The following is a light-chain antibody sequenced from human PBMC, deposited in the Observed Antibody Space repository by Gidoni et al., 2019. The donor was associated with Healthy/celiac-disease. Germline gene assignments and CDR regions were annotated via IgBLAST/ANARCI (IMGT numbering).Light chain of an antibody. CDR1: QSVSSY. V-gene: IGKV3-11*01. J-gene: IGKJ5*01. CDR2: DAS. CDR3: QQRSNWPT. Sequence: ELVLTQSPAPLSLSPAERATLSCRASQSVSSYLAWYQQKPGQAPRLLIYDASNRATGIPARFSGSGSGTDFTLTISSLEPEDFAVYYCQQRSNWPTFGQGTRLEIK.